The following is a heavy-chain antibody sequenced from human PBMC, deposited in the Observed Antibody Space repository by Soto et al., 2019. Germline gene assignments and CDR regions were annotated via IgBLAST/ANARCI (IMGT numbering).Heavy chain of an antibody. Sequence: QVQLVQSGAEVRKPGSSVKVSCKASGGTFSRHAISWVRQAPGQGLEWMGGIIPIFGTANHAQKFQGSVTIIADESTSTVYMELSSLRSEDTAVYYCAKMVEDFDYWGQGTLVTVSS. CDR1: GGTFSRHA. J-gene: IGHJ4*02. CDR2: IIPIFGTA. D-gene: IGHD2-15*01. CDR3: AKMVEDFDY. V-gene: IGHV1-69*01.